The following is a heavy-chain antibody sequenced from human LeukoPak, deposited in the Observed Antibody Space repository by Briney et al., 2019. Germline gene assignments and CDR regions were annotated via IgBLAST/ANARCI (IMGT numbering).Heavy chain of an antibody. CDR1: GYTFTSYY. V-gene: IGHV1-46*03. D-gene: IGHD4-17*01. CDR2: INPSGGST. CDR3: AREPTDYGDYVLFDY. J-gene: IGHJ4*02. Sequence: ASVKVSCKASGYTFTSYYMHWVRQAPGQGLEWMGIINPSGGSTSYAQKLQGRVTMTRDTSTSTVYMELSSLRSEDTAVYYCAREPTDYGDYVLFDYWGQGTLVTVSS.